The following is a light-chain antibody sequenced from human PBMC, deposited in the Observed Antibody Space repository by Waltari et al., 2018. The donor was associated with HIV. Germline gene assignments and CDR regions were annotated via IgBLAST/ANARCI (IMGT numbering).Light chain of an antibody. Sequence: EVVMTQSPATLSVSPGERATLSCRASQRVNSHLAWYQHKPGQAPRRLINGASTRPTGVPARISESGSGTEFTLTISSLQSEDFAVYYCQQYNHWPPYTFGQGTKLEIK. V-gene: IGKV3-15*01. CDR2: GAS. CDR1: QRVNSH. J-gene: IGKJ2*01. CDR3: QQYNHWPPYT.